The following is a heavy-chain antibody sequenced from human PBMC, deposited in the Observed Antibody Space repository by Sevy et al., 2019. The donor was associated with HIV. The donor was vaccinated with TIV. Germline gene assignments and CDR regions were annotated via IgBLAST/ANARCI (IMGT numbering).Heavy chain of an antibody. D-gene: IGHD3-16*02. CDR1: GFTFSSYS. CDR2: ISSSSSTI. V-gene: IGHV3-48*01. J-gene: IGHJ3*02. Sequence: GESLKISCAASGFTFSSYSMNWVRQAPGKGLEWVSYISSSSSTIYYADSVKGRFTISRDNAKNSLYLQMNSLRAEDTAVYYCARSYDYVWGSYRYYRDDAFDIWGQGTMVTVSS. CDR3: ARSYDYVWGSYRYYRDDAFDI.